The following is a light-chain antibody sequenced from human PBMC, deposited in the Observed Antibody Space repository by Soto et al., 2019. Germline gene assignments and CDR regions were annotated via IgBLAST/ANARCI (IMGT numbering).Light chain of an antibody. CDR2: DAS. CDR3: QQRSNWPCT. V-gene: IGKV3-11*01. Sequence: EIVLTQSPATLSLSPGERATLSCRASQSVSSYLAWYQQKPCQAPRLLIYDASTRATGIPARFSGSGSGTDFTLTIISLEREDFAVYYCQQRSNWPCTFGHGTKVAIK. CDR1: QSVSSY. J-gene: IGKJ1*01.